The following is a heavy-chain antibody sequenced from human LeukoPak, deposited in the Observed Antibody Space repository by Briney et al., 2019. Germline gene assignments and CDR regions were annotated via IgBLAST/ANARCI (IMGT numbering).Heavy chain of an antibody. D-gene: IGHD6-13*01. J-gene: IGHJ4*02. Sequence: GGSLRLSCVVSGIPFSDYYMNWIRQAPGKGLEWISYISSSSSYTDYADAVKGRFTISRDNAKSALYVQMNSLRLEDTAVYYCAAGTAADFWGQGTLVTVAS. V-gene: IGHV3-11*03. CDR1: GIPFSDYY. CDR3: AAGTAADF. CDR2: ISSSSSYT.